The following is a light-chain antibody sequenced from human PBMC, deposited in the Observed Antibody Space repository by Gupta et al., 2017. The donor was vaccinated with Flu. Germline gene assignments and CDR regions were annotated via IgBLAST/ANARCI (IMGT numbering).Light chain of an antibody. CDR1: GSDVGGYNY. CDR2: DVS. V-gene: IGLV2-11*01. J-gene: IGLJ2*01. Sequence: QSALTQPRSVSGSPGQSVTISCAGTGSDVGGYNYVSWYRLYPGKAPKLIVSDVSTRPSGVPDRFSGSKSGNTASLTISGLQADDEADYYCCSYAGSYTFVFGGGTQLTVL. CDR3: CSYAGSYTFV.